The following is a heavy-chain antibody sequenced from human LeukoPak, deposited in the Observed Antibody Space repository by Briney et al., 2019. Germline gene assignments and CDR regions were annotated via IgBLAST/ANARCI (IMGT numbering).Heavy chain of an antibody. J-gene: IGHJ3*02. V-gene: IGHV4-34*01. CDR3: ASSMVRGIDAFDI. Sequence: SETLSLTCAVYGGSFSGYYWSWIRQPPGKGLEWIGEIYHSGSTNYNPSLKSRVTISIDKSKNQFSLKLSSVTAADTAVYYCASSMVRGIDAFDIWGQGTMVIVSS. CDR2: IYHSGST. D-gene: IGHD3-10*01. CDR1: GGSFSGYY.